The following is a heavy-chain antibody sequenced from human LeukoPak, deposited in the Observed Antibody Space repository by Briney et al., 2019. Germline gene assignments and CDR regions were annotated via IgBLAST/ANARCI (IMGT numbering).Heavy chain of an antibody. CDR2: IYYSGST. V-gene: IGHV4-34*01. Sequence: SETLSLTCAVSGGSFSGYYWTWIRQPPGKGLEWIGSIYYSGSTNYNPSLKSRVTISVDTSKNQFSLKLSSVTAADTAVYYCARGTTFDYWGQGTLVTVSS. CDR3: ARGTTFDY. CDR1: GGSFSGYY. J-gene: IGHJ4*02. D-gene: IGHD1-7*01.